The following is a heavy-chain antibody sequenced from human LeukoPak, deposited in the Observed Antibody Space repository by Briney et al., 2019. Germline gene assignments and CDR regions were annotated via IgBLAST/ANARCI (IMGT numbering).Heavy chain of an antibody. CDR2: ISAYNGDT. CDR3: ARVRGGVHSPAVYYFDY. Sequence: ASVKVSCKAFGYTFTNFGITWVRQAPGQGLEWMGWISAYNGDTKYGQNFQGRVTMTTDTSTSTAYMELSSLRSEDTAVYYCARVRGGVHSPAVYYFDYWGQGTLVTVSS. D-gene: IGHD2-15*01. J-gene: IGHJ4*02. V-gene: IGHV1-18*01. CDR1: GYTFTNFG.